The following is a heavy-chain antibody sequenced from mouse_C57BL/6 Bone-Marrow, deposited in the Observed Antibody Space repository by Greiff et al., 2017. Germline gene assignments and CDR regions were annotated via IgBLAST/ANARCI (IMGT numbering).Heavy chain of an antibody. D-gene: IGHD1-1*01. CDR1: GYSITSGYY. CDR2: ISYDGSN. J-gene: IGHJ2*01. V-gene: IGHV3-6*01. CDR3: ARGGYYGLFDY. Sequence: EVKLVESGPGLVKPSQSLSLTCSVTGYSITSGYYWNWIRQFPGNKLEWMGYISYDGSNNYNPSLKNRISITRATSKNQFFLKLNSVTTEDTATYYCARGGYYGLFDYWGQGTTLTVSS.